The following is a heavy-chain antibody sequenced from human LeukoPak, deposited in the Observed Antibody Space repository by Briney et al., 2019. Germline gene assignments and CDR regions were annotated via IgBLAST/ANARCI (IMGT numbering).Heavy chain of an antibody. D-gene: IGHD6-25*01. V-gene: IGHV4-59*08. Sequence: PSETLSLTCTVSGGSISSYYWSWIRQPPGKGLEWIGYIYYSGSTNYNPSLKSRVTISVDTSKNQFSLKLSSVTAADTAVYYCARFVSSGYFDYWGQGTLVTVSS. CDR3: ARFVSSGYFDY. CDR1: GGSISSYY. J-gene: IGHJ4*02. CDR2: IYYSGST.